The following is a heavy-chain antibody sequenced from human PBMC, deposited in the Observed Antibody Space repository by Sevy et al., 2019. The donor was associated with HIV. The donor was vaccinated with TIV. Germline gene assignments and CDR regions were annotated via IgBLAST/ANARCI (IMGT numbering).Heavy chain of an antibody. CDR1: GFSFSDHY. CDR2: SRNKVNTYTT. CDR3: ARAAFNSDRSGYFTYSFDH. Sequence: GGSLRLSCAASGFSFSDHYMDWVRQAPGKGLEWVGRSRNKVNTYTTDYAASVKGRFTISRHESKNSLYLQMNSLKTEDTALYYCARAAFNSDRSGYFTYSFDHWGQGTLVTVSS. D-gene: IGHD3-22*01. V-gene: IGHV3-72*01. J-gene: IGHJ4*02.